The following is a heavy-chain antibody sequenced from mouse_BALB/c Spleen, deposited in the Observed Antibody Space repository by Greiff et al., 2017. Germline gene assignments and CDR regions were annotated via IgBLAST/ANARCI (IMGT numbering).Heavy chain of an antibody. Sequence: VQRVESGPGLVQPSQSLSITCTVSGFSLTSYGVHWVRQSPGKGLEWLGVIWSGGSTDYNAAFISRLSISKDNSKSQVFFKMNSLQANDTAIYYCARNRGVRGAMDYWGQGTSVTVSS. J-gene: IGHJ4*01. CDR2: IWSGGST. V-gene: IGHV2-2*02. CDR3: ARNRGVRGAMDY. CDR1: GFSLTSYG. D-gene: IGHD2-1*01.